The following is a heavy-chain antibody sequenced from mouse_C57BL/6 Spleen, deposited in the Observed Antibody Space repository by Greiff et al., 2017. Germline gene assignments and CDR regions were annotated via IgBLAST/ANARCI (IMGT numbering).Heavy chain of an antibody. CDR2: ILPGSGSN. D-gene: IGHD1-1*02. Sequence: QVQLKESGAELLKPGASVKLSCKATGYTFTGYWIEWIKQRPGHGLEWIGEILPGSGSNNDNENVKVKATFTADTSSNTAYMQLSSLTTEDSAIYYWARGTMGIRRYIDVWGTGTTVTVSS. CDR3: ARGTMGIRRYIDV. CDR1: GYTFTGYW. J-gene: IGHJ1*03. V-gene: IGHV1-9*01.